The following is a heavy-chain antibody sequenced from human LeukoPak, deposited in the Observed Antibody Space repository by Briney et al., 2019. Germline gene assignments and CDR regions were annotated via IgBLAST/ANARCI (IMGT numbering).Heavy chain of an antibody. Sequence: GGSLRLSCAASGFTFDDYGMSWVRQAPGKGLEWVSGINWNGGSTGYADSVKGRFTISRDNAKNSLYLQMNSLRAEDTALYYCARGFDCTNGVCYEPIFDYWGQGTLVTVSS. CDR2: INWNGGST. J-gene: IGHJ4*02. D-gene: IGHD2-8*01. CDR1: GFTFDDYG. CDR3: ARGFDCTNGVCYEPIFDY. V-gene: IGHV3-20*04.